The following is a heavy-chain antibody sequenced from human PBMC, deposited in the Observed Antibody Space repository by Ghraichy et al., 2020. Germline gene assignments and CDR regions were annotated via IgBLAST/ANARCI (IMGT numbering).Heavy chain of an antibody. J-gene: IGHJ4*02. CDR2: ISSSSSYI. D-gene: IGHD5-18*01. Sequence: ETLSLTCAASGFTFSSYSMNWVRQAPGKGLEWVSSISSSSSYIYYADSVKGRFTISRDNAKNSLYLQMNSLRAEDTAVYYCARDQRGYSYGSDYWGQGTLVTVSS. V-gene: IGHV3-21*01. CDR1: GFTFSSYS. CDR3: ARDQRGYSYGSDY.